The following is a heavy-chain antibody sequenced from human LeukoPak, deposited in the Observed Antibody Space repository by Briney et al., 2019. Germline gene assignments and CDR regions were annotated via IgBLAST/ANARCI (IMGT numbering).Heavy chain of an antibody. D-gene: IGHD4-23*01. CDR2: ISSSSSYL. V-gene: IGHV3-21*01. J-gene: IGHJ4*02. CDR3: AREVTTVVTRFFDY. CDR1: GFTFSSYS. Sequence: GGSLRLSCAASGFTFSSYSMNWVRQAPGKGLASVSSISSSSSYLYYADSVKGRFTISRDNAKNSLYLQMNSLRAEDTAVYYCAREVTTVVTRFFDYWGQGTLVTVSS.